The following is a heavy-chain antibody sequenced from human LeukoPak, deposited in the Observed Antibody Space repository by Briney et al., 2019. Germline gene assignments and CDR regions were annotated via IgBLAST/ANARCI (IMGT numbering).Heavy chain of an antibody. J-gene: IGHJ4*02. D-gene: IGHD2-21*01. CDR3: ATENNVARYYFDY. Sequence: GGSLRLSCAASGLTFSRYNMNWVRQAPGGGLEWIAHINTKGGLIYYANSVKGRFTISRDNTYNSLDLHMHSLRVEATAVYYCATENNVARYYFDYWGQGNLVPVSS. CDR1: GLTFSRYN. CDR2: INTKGGLI. V-gene: IGHV3-48*03.